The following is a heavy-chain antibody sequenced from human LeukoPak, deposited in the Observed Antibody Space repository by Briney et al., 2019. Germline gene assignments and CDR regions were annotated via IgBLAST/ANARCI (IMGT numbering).Heavy chain of an antibody. CDR1: GFTFSSYA. V-gene: IGHV3-64D*06. Sequence: GGSLRLSCSASGFTFSSYAMQWVPQAPGKGREDVSAICSNGGSTYYADSVKGRFTISRDNSKNTLYLQMSSLRAEDTAVYYCVKGAGYCSGGSCYFFFDYWGQGTLVTVSS. CDR2: ICSNGGST. D-gene: IGHD2-15*01. CDR3: VKGAGYCSGGSCYFFFDY. J-gene: IGHJ4*02.